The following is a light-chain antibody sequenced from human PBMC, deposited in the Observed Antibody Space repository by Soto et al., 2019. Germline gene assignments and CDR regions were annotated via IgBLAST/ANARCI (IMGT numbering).Light chain of an antibody. V-gene: IGLV3-21*02. Sequence: SYELTQPPSVSVAPGQTASITCVGDNIGIRSVHWYQQKPGQAPVLVPYEDSDRPSGIPDRFSGSNSGNTATLTISRVEAGDEADYYCQVWESYSDVPFVGGTKLTVL. CDR2: EDS. J-gene: IGLJ2*01. CDR3: QVWESYSDVP. CDR1: NIGIRS.